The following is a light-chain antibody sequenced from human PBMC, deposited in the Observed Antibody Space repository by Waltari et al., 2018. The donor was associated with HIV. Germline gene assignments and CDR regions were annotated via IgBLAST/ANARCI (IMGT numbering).Light chain of an antibody. J-gene: IGLJ1*01. CDR2: DVN. Sequence: QSALSQPASVSASPGQSVAISCSGSASDIGRYHYFSWYQQHPDRAPTLILFDVNNRPSGISDRFSGSKSGTTASLTISTVRTDDEADYYCASYTVNSTGVFGTGTKLSVL. CDR3: ASYTVNSTGV. V-gene: IGLV2-14*03. CDR1: ASDIGRYHY.